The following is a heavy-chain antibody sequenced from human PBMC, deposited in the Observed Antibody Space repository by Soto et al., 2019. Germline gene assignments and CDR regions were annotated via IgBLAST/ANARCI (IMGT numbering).Heavy chain of an antibody. Sequence: QVHLVQSGTEVKKPGSSVKVSCKASGGTFSSSGFSWVRQAPGQGLEWMGMIVPDLDTTNYAQRFQAKVTITADEVTSTDYMELRSLRSENTAVYYCARWPQPRYTADPYAVDVWGQGTRVIVSS. V-gene: IGHV1-69*11. CDR2: IVPDLDTT. CDR3: ARWPQPRYTADPYAVDV. J-gene: IGHJ6*02. D-gene: IGHD3-16*02. CDR1: GGTFSSSG.